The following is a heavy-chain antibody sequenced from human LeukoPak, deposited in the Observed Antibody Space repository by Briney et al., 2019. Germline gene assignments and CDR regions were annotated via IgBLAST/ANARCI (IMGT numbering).Heavy chain of an antibody. V-gene: IGHV4-34*01. Sequence: PSETLSLTCAVYGGSFSGYYWSWIRQPPGKGLEWIGEINHSGSTNYNPSLKSRVTISVDTSNNQFSLKLSSVTAADTAVYYCARHIAAAGREGGWFDPWGQGTLVTVSS. CDR3: ARHIAAAGREGGWFDP. CDR1: GGSFSGYY. D-gene: IGHD6-13*01. CDR2: INHSGST. J-gene: IGHJ5*02.